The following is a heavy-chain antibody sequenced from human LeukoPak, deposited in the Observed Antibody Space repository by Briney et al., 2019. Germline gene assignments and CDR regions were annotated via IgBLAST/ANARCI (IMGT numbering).Heavy chain of an antibody. J-gene: IGHJ5*02. V-gene: IGHV1-2*02. D-gene: IGHD2-2*01. Sequence: VASVKVSCKASGYTFTNYVLHWLRQAPGQGLEWMGWINPNSGGTNYAQNFQGRVTMTRDTSIGTTYVELSRLTSADTAVYYCASYASGYNWLKVWGQGTLVTVSS. CDR2: INPNSGGT. CDR3: ASYASGYNWLKV. CDR1: GYTFTNYV.